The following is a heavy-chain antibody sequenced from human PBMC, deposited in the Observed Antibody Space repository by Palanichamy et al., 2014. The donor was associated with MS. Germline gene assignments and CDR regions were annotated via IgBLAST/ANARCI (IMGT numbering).Heavy chain of an antibody. D-gene: IGHD2-15*01. CDR2: ISSNGGRT. CDR3: VKAMGVEAATGLFDY. J-gene: IGHJ4*02. V-gene: IGHV3-64D*06. Sequence: EVQLVESGGGLVQPGGSLRLSCSASGFTFSNSVMHWVRQAPGKGLDYVSVISSNGGRTYLADSVKGRFTISRDNAKNMLYLQMTSLRVEDTAVYYCVKAMGVEAATGLFDYWGQGTLVTDSS. CDR1: GFTFSNSV.